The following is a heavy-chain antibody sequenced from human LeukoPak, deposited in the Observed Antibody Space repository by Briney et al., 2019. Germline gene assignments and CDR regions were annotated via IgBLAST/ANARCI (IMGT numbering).Heavy chain of an antibody. CDR2: IKHDGSEK. V-gene: IGHV3-7*01. Sequence: GGSLRLSCAASGFTFSSKWMSWVRHAPGKGLEWVSNIKHDGSEKYYVDSVKGRFTISRDNAKNSLYLQMNSLRAEDTAVYYCARDGSGEWPIGYWGQGTLVTVSS. CDR3: ARDGSGEWPIGY. CDR1: GFTFSSKW. D-gene: IGHD3-10*01. J-gene: IGHJ4*02.